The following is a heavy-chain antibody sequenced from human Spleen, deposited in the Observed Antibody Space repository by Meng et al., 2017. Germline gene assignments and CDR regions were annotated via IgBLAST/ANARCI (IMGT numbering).Heavy chain of an antibody. CDR1: GVSFSDSD. Sequence: GGSLRLSCAVSGVSFSDSDIHWVRQASGKGLEWVGRIGTKPKRYAAAYAASVRGRFTISRDDSKNTAYLQMNSLKTEDTAVYYCTRVWGIDYFDYWGPGTLVTVSS. D-gene: IGHD3-16*01. CDR3: TRVWGIDYFDY. V-gene: IGHV3-73*01. CDR2: IGTKPKRYAA. J-gene: IGHJ4*02.